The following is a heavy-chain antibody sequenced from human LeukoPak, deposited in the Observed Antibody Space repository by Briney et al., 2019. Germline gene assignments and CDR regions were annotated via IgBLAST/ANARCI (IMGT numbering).Heavy chain of an antibody. D-gene: IGHD3-16*01. Sequence: GSLRLSCAASGYTFSTYWMHWVRQAPGKGLVWVSRINSDGSTTSYADSVKGRFTISRDNAKNTLYLHMNSLRAEDTAVYYCARDLRGIGDETAYWGQGTLVTVSS. J-gene: IGHJ4*02. V-gene: IGHV3-74*01. CDR3: ARDLRGIGDETAY. CDR1: GYTFSTYW. CDR2: INSDGSTT.